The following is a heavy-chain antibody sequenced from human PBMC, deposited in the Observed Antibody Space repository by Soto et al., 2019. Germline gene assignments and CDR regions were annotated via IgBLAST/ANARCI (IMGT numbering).Heavy chain of an antibody. CDR2: IHYGGNT. CDR1: GGSISSGNDY. CDR3: ARDQGYHYDS. Sequence: QVQLQESGPGLVKPSQTVSLTCTGSGGSISSGNDYWSWIRQPPGKGLEWIGYIHYGGNTNYNPSLKSRLTMSLDTSKNQFSLKLSSVTAADTAVYYCARDQGYHYDSWGQGILVTVSS. J-gene: IGHJ5*01. V-gene: IGHV4-30-4*08. D-gene: IGHD2-15*01.